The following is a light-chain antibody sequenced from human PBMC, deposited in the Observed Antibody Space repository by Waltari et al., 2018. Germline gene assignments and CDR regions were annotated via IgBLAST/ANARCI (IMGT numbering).Light chain of an antibody. CDR2: EAS. CDR1: QSIRIW. J-gene: IGKJ1*01. Sequence: DIQLTQSPSTVSASIGDRVTITCRASQSIRIWLAWYQQKPGKAPNLLISEASSLQSGVPSRFSGSGSGTEFTLTISSLQPDDFATYYCPQYNTNSPWTFGPGTKVEVK. V-gene: IGKV1-5*03. CDR3: PQYNTNSPWT.